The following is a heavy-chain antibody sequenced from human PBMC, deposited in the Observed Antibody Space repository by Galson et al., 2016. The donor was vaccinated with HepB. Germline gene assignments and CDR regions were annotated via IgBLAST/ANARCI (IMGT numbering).Heavy chain of an antibody. V-gene: IGHV3-15*01. J-gene: IGHJ4*02. D-gene: IGHD5-18*01. CDR2: IKSKAEGTTT. Sequence: SLRLSCAGSGFSFSNAWMSWVRQAPGKGLEWVGRIKSKAEGTTTDYAAPVKGRFTISRDDSRNMSYLQMNSLKSEDTAIYYCTTQLWPLFYFDHWGLGSLVTVSS. CDR3: TTQLWPLFYFDH. CDR1: GFSFSNAW.